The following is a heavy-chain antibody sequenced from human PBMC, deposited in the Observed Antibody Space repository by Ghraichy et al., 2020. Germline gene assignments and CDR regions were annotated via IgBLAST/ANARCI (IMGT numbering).Heavy chain of an antibody. Sequence: LSLTCAASGFTFRSYGMFWVRQAPGKGLEWVAFVRNDDSIKYYVDSVKGRFTISRDISRNTLYLEMNHLKSEDTGVYYCAKHQTETSSPLYGMDVWGQGTTVTVSS. CDR3: AKHQTETSSPLYGMDV. V-gene: IGHV3-30*02. D-gene: IGHD2-2*01. CDR2: VRNDDSIK. J-gene: IGHJ6*01. CDR1: GFTFRSYG.